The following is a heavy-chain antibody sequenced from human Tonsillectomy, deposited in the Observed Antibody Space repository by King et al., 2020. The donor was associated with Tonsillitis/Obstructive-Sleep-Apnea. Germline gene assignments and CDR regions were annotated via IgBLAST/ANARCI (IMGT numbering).Heavy chain of an antibody. J-gene: IGHJ4*02. CDR1: GFTFSSYE. CDR2: ISSSGSTI. Sequence: VQLVESGGGLVQPGGSLRLSCAASGFTFSSYEMNWVRQAPGKGLEWVSYISSSGSTIYYADSVKGRFTISRDNAKNSLYLQMNSLRAEDTAVYYCARDWAHYGSGGWAFFWGQGTLVTVSS. D-gene: IGHD3-10*01. V-gene: IGHV3-48*03. CDR3: ARDWAHYGSGGWAFF.